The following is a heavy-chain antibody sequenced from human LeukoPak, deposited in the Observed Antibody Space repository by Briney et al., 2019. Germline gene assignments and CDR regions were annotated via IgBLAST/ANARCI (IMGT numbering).Heavy chain of an antibody. J-gene: IGHJ4*02. D-gene: IGHD6-13*01. CDR1: GYTFTGYY. CDR2: INPNSGNT. CDR3: ARSGSSWYGHPFDY. Sequence: ASVKVSCKASGYTFTGYYMHWVRQAPGQGLEWMGWINPNSGNTGYAQKFQGRVTMTRNTSISTAYMELSSLRSEDTAVYYCARSGSSWYGHPFDYWGQGTLVTVSS. V-gene: IGHV1-8*02.